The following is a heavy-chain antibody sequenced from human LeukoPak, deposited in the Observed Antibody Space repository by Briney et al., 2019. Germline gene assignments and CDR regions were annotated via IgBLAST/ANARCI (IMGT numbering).Heavy chain of an antibody. CDR3: ARDPNMVRGVIIYYYGMDV. V-gene: IGHV3-21*01. D-gene: IGHD3-10*01. Sequence: GESLRLSCAASGFTFSSYSMNWVRQAPGKGLEWVSSISSSSSYIYYADSVKGRFTISRDNAKNSLYLQMNSLRAEDTAVYYCARDPNMVRGVIIYYYGMDVWGQGTTVTVSS. J-gene: IGHJ6*02. CDR2: ISSSSSYI. CDR1: GFTFSSYS.